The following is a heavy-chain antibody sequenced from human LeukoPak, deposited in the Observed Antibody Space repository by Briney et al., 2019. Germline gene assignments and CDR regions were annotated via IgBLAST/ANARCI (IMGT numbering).Heavy chain of an antibody. D-gene: IGHD2-8*01. CDR3: SRSVQMGYFDY. CDR1: GFTLSSYS. V-gene: IGHV3-21*01. Sequence: GGSLRLSCAASGFTLSSYSVSWVRQAPGKGLEWVSFISSSSSYMYYADSVKGRFTISRDNSKNMLYLQMNSLRAEDTAVYYCSRSVQMGYFDYWGQGTLVTVSS. CDR2: ISSSSSYM. J-gene: IGHJ4*02.